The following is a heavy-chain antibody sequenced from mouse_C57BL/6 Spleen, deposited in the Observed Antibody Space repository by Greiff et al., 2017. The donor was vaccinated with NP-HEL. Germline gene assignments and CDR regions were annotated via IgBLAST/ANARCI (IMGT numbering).Heavy chain of an antibody. V-gene: IGHV1-69*01. CDR3: ARNYYGSSYFAY. D-gene: IGHD1-1*01. Sequence: QVQLQQPGAELVMPGASVKLSCKASGYTFTSYWMHWVKQRPGQGLEWIGELDPSDSYTNYNQKFKGKSTLTVDKSSSTAYMQLSSLTSEDSAVYYCARNYYGSSYFAYWGQGTLVTVSA. J-gene: IGHJ3*01. CDR2: LDPSDSYT. CDR1: GYTFTSYW.